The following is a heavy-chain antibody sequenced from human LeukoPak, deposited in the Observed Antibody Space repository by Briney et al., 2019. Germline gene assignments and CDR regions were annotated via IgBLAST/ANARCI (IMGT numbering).Heavy chain of an antibody. V-gene: IGHV3-23*01. D-gene: IGHD4/OR15-4a*01. CDR3: ARTVGAGEGFDY. CDR1: GFTFSSYG. Sequence: GGSLRLSCAASGFTFSSYGMSWVRQAPGKGLEWVSAISGSGGSTYYADSLKGRFTISRDNATNSLYLQMNSLRVEDTAVYYCARTVGAGEGFDYWGQGTLVTVSS. CDR2: ISGSGGST. J-gene: IGHJ4*02.